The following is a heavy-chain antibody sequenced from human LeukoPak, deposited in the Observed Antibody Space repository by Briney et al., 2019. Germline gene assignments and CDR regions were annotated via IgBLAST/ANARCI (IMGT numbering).Heavy chain of an antibody. CDR2: INPSGGST. V-gene: IGHV1-46*01. D-gene: IGHD3-10*01. CDR3: AREEGYYGSGSYYSNLYFDY. Sequence: ASVKVSCKASGYTFTSYYMHWVRQAPGQGLEWMGIINPSGGSTSYAQKFQGRVTMTRDTSTSTVYMELSSLGSEDTAVYYCAREEGYYGSGSYYSNLYFDYWGQGTLVTVSS. J-gene: IGHJ4*02. CDR1: GYTFTSYY.